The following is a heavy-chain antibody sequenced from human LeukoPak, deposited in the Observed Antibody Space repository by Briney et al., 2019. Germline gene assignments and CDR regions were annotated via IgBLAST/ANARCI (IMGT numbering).Heavy chain of an antibody. Sequence: PGGSLRLSCSASGFTFSDYAMHWVRQAPGKGLEYVSGISSIGGSTYYADSVKGRFTISRDNSKNTLYLQMSSLRAEDTAVYYCVKGGEYSSSSAMDYWGQGTLVTVSS. CDR3: VKGGEYSSSSAMDY. D-gene: IGHD6-6*01. V-gene: IGHV3-64D*09. CDR2: ISSIGGST. CDR1: GFTFSDYA. J-gene: IGHJ4*02.